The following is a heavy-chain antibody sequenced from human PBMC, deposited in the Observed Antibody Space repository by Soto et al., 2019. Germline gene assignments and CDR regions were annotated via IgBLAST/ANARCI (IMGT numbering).Heavy chain of an antibody. CDR3: ARVPYYDILTGYYNGAPYYYYGMDV. J-gene: IGHJ6*02. V-gene: IGHV5-10-1*01. D-gene: IGHD3-9*01. Sequence: WESLKISCKGSGYSFTSYWISWVRQMPGKGLEWMGRIDPSDSYTNYSPSFQGHVAISADKSISTAYLQWSSLKASDTAMYYCARVPYYDILTGYYNGAPYYYYGMDVWGQGTTVTVSS. CDR2: IDPSDSYT. CDR1: GYSFTSYW.